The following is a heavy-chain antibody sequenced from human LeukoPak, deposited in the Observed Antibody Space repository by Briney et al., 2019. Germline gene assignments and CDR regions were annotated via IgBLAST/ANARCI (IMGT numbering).Heavy chain of an antibody. V-gene: IGHV1-18*04. CDR2: INAYNGNT. Sequence: ASVKVSCKASGYTFTSYGINWVRQAPGQGLEWMGWINAYNGNTNYAQKLQGRVTMTTDTSTSTAYMELRSLRSDDTAVYYCASPYCSSTSCYINDAFDIWGQGTMVTVSS. J-gene: IGHJ3*02. D-gene: IGHD2-2*02. CDR3: ASPYCSSTSCYINDAFDI. CDR1: GYTFTSYG.